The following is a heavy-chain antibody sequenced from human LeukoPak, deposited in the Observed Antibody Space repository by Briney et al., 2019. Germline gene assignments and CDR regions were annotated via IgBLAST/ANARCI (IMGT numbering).Heavy chain of an antibody. CDR1: GGSISSGDYY. CDR3: ARERIAVAGTGYGMDV. Sequence: SSETLSLTCTVSGGSISSGDYYWSWIRQPPGKGLEWIGYIYYSGSTNYNPSLKSRVTISVDTSKNQFSLKLSSVTAADTAVYYCARERIAVAGTGYGMDVWGQGTLVTVSS. D-gene: IGHD6-19*01. J-gene: IGHJ6*02. CDR2: IYYSGST. V-gene: IGHV4-61*08.